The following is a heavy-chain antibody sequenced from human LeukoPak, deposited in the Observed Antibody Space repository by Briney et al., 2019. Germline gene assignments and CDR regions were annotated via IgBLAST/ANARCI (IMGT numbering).Heavy chain of an antibody. V-gene: IGHV3-11*05. CDR2: ISSSSSYT. J-gene: IGHJ3*02. CDR1: GFTFSDYY. CDR3: AREPIQLWLRGAFDI. Sequence: GGSLRLSCAASGFTFSDYYMSWIRQAPGKGLEWGSYISSSSSYTNYAASVKGRFTIPKDNAKNSLYLQMNSLRAEDTAVYYCAREPIQLWLRGAFDIWGQGTMVTVSS. D-gene: IGHD5-18*01.